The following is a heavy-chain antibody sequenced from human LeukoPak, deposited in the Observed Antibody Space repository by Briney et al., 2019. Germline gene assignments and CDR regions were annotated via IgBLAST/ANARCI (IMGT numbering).Heavy chain of an antibody. CDR3: ARENDAFDI. V-gene: IGHV4-61*01. J-gene: IGHJ3*02. CDR1: GGSVSSGSYY. Sequence: PSETLSLTCTASGGSVSSGSYYWNWIRQPPGKGLGWIGYIYYSGSTNYNPSLKSRVTISVDTSKNQFSLKLSSVSAADTAVYYCARENDAFDIWGQGTMVTVSS. CDR2: IYYSGST.